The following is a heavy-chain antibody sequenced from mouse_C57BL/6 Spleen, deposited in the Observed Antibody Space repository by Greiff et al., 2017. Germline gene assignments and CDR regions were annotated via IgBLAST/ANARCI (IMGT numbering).Heavy chain of an antibody. Sequence: VQLKGSGPGLVAPSQSLSITCTVSGFSLTSYAISWVRQPPGKGLEWLGVIWTGGGTNYNSALKSRLSISKDNSKSQVFLKMNSLQTDDTARYYCARSPLTTVVAYWYFDVWGTGTTVTVSS. CDR2: IWTGGGT. D-gene: IGHD1-1*01. CDR1: GFSLTSYA. J-gene: IGHJ1*03. V-gene: IGHV2-9-1*01. CDR3: ARSPLTTVVAYWYFDV.